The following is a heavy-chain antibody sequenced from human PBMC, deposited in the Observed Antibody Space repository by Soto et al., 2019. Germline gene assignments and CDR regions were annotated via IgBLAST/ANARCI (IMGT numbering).Heavy chain of an antibody. CDR3: ARDRAGIGSTLNDY. J-gene: IGHJ4*02. Sequence: ASVKVSCKASGYTFTSYGISWVRQAPGQGLEWMGWISAYNGNTNYAQKLQGRVTMTTDTSTSTAYMELRSLRSDDTAVYYCARDRAGIGSTLNDYWGQGTLVTVSS. D-gene: IGHD1-1*01. CDR1: GYTFTSYG. CDR2: ISAYNGNT. V-gene: IGHV1-18*01.